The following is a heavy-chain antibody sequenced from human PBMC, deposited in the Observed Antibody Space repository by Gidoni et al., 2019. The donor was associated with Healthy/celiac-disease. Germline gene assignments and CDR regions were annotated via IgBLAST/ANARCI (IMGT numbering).Heavy chain of an antibody. V-gene: IGHV4-34*01. CDR3: ARASDLRKFDY. CDR1: GGSFSGYY. Sequence: QVQLQQWGAGLWKPSETLSLTCAVYGGSFSGYYWGWLRQPPGKGLEWIGESNHSGSTNYNPSLKSRVTISVDTSKNQFSLKLSSVTAADTAVYYCARASDLRKFDYWGQGTLVTVSS. J-gene: IGHJ4*02. CDR2: SNHSGST.